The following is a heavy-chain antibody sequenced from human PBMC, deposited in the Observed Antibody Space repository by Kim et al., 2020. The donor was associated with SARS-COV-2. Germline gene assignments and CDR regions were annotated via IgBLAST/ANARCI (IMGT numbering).Heavy chain of an antibody. CDR3: ARVSDCSSSGCYASNFDP. CDR1: GVSITSYY. CDR2: IYYSGST. J-gene: IGHJ5*02. D-gene: IGHD2-2*01. V-gene: IGHV4-59*01. Sequence: SETLSLTCTVTGVSITSYYWSWIRQPPGKGLEYIGYIYYSGSTNYNPSLKSRITMSADTSKNQFSLRLSFVTAADTAVYYCARVSDCSSSGCYASNFDPWGQGTLVTVSS.